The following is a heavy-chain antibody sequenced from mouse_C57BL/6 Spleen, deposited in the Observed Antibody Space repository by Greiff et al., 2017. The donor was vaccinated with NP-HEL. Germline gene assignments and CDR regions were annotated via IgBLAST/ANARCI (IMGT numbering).Heavy chain of an antibody. D-gene: IGHD2-4*01. V-gene: IGHV5-17*01. CDR1: GFTFSDYG. Sequence: VQLKESGGGLVKPGGSLKLSCAASGFTFSDYGMHWVRQAPEKGLEWVAYISSGSSTIYYADTVKGRFTISRDNAKNTLFLQMTSLRSEDTAMYYCARGGLRRTWFAYWGQGTLVTVSA. CDR3: ARGGLRRTWFAY. J-gene: IGHJ3*01. CDR2: ISSGSSTI.